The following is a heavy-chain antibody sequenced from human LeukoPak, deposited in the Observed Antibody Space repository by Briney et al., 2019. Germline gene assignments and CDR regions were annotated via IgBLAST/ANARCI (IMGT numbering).Heavy chain of an antibody. CDR3: ARGRAPVSVTTVPVGY. CDR2: ISSSGSTI. Sequence: GGSLRLSCAASGFTFSDYYMSWIRQAPGKGLEWVSYISSSGSTIYYADSVKGRFTISRDNAKNSLYLRMNSLRAEDTAVYYCARGRAPVSVTTVPVGYWGQGTLVTVSS. V-gene: IGHV3-11*04. J-gene: IGHJ4*02. CDR1: GFTFSDYY. D-gene: IGHD4-17*01.